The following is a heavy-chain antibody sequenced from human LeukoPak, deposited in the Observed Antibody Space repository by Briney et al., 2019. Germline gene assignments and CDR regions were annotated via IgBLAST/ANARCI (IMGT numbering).Heavy chain of an antibody. CDR3: ARGGVVVVAATFDY. D-gene: IGHD2-15*01. J-gene: IGHJ4*02. Sequence: SETLSLTCAVYGGSFRGYYWSWIRQPPGKGLEWIGEINHSGSTNYNPSLKSRVTISVDTSKNQFSLKLSSVTAADTAVYYCARGGVVVVAATFDYWGQGTLVTVSS. V-gene: IGHV4-34*01. CDR2: INHSGST. CDR1: GGSFRGYY.